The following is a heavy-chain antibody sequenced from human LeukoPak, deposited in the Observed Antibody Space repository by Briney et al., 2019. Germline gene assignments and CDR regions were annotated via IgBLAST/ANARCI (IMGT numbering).Heavy chain of an antibody. D-gene: IGHD2-15*01. CDR2: IFNNGLT. Sequence: SETLSLTCAVSGGSISSTSYYWSWIRQPAGKGLEWIWRIFNNGLTNYNPSLKSRVTISVDTSQNKFSLKLSSVTAADTAVYYCARGGGANWFDPWGQGTLVTVSS. CDR3: ARGGGANWFDP. V-gene: IGHV4-61*02. J-gene: IGHJ5*02. CDR1: GGSISSTSYY.